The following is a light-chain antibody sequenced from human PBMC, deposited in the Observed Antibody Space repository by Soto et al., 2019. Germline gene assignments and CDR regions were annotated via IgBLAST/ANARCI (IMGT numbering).Light chain of an antibody. CDR1: QTISSW. Sequence: DIQMTLSPSALSGSVEDRVTITCRASQTISSWLAWYQQKPGKAPKLLIYKASTLKSGVPSRFSGSGSGTEFTLTISSLQPDDFATYYCQHYNSYSEAFCHVTNVDIK. CDR3: QHYNSYSEA. V-gene: IGKV1-5*03. J-gene: IGKJ3*01. CDR2: KAS.